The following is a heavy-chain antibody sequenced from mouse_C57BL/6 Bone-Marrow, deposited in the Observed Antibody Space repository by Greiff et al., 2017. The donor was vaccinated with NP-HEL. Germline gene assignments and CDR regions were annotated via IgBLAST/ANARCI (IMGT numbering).Heavy chain of an antibody. CDR1: GYTFTSYW. CDR3: ARSNWDGGDAMDY. Sequence: VQLQQSGAELVKPGASVKLSCKASGYTFTSYWMHWVKQRPGQGLEWIGMIHPNSGSTNYNEKFKSKATLTVDKSSSTAYMQLSSLTSEDSAVYYCARSNWDGGDAMDYWGQGTSVTVSS. D-gene: IGHD4-1*01. J-gene: IGHJ4*01. CDR2: IHPNSGST. V-gene: IGHV1-64*01.